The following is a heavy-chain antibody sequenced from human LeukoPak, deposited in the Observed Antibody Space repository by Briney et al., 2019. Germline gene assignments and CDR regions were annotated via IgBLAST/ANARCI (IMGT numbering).Heavy chain of an antibody. CDR3: ATSSASRSSDYFDY. D-gene: IGHD6-6*01. V-gene: IGHV5-51*01. CDR1: GYSFTNYW. Sequence: GESLKISCKASGYSFTNYWIGWARQMPGKGLEWMGTIFRGDSDTRYSPSFQGQVTMSADSSSSTAYLQWISLQASDTAMYYCATSSASRSSDYFDYWGQGTLVTVSS. CDR2: IFRGDSDT. J-gene: IGHJ4*02.